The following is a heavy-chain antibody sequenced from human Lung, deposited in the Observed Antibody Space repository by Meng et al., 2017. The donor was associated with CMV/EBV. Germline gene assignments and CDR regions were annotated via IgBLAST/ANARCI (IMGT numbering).Heavy chain of an antibody. CDR1: GGSISSGDYY. CDR3: ARVGGCSGGGCYHRLFDY. Sequence: QVRRRESGPGLVKPSQPLSLTCTVSGGSISSGDYYWSWIRQPPGKGLEWIGYIYYTGSTYYNPSLKSRVIISVDTSKNQFSLKLNSVTAADTAVYYCARVGGCSGGGCYHRLFDYWGQGTLVTVSS. V-gene: IGHV4-30-4*01. CDR2: IYYTGST. J-gene: IGHJ4*02. D-gene: IGHD2-15*01.